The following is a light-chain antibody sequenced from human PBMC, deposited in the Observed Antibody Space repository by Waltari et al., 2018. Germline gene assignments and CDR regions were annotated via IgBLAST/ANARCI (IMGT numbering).Light chain of an antibody. V-gene: IGLV1-40*01. Sequence: QSVLTQPPSVSGAPGQRVTISCTGTNSNIGAGYDVNWYQQLPGEAPKLLIYVNTNRPSGVPDRVSGSKSGTSASLAITGLQAEDEADYYCQSYDSSLGGSVFGGGTKLTVL. CDR1: NSNIGAGYD. CDR3: QSYDSSLGGSV. CDR2: VNT. J-gene: IGLJ2*01.